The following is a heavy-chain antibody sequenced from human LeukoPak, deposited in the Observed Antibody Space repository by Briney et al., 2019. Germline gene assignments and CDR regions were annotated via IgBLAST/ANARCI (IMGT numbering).Heavy chain of an antibody. Sequence: PSETLSLTCTVSGGSISSGGFYWSWLRQHPGKGLEWIGHIYYTGSSNSNPSLKSRLTISVDTSKSHFSLNLTSVTAADTAVYYCARAITAAGIFDHWGQGALVTVSS. CDR1: GGSISSGGFY. J-gene: IGHJ4*02. V-gene: IGHV4-31*03. CDR3: ARAITAAGIFDH. D-gene: IGHD6-13*01. CDR2: IYYTGSS.